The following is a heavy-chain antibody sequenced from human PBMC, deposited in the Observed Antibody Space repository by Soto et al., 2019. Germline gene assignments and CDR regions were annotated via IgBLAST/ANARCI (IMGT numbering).Heavy chain of an antibody. V-gene: IGHV1-69*01. Sequence: VKVSCKASGGTFSSYAISWVRQAPGQGLEWMGGIIPIFGTANYAQKFQGRVTITADESTSTAYMELSSLRSEDTAVYYCASPVPLDYDILTGYFSTYYYGMDVWGQGTTVTVSS. D-gene: IGHD3-9*01. J-gene: IGHJ6*02. CDR1: GGTFSSYA. CDR2: IIPIFGTA. CDR3: ASPVPLDYDILTGYFSTYYYGMDV.